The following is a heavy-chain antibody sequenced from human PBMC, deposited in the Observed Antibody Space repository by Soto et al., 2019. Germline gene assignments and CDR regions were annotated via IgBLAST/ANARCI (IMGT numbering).Heavy chain of an antibody. Sequence: GESLKISCKGSGYSFTSYWIGWVRQMPGKGLEWMGIIYPGDSDTRYSPSFQGQVTISADKSISTAYLQWSSLKASDTAMYYCASQGVRLRDFDWLFPSVDAFDIWGQGTMVTVSS. CDR3: ASQGVRLRDFDWLFPSVDAFDI. CDR1: GYSFTSYW. D-gene: IGHD3-9*01. V-gene: IGHV5-51*01. CDR2: IYPGDSDT. J-gene: IGHJ3*02.